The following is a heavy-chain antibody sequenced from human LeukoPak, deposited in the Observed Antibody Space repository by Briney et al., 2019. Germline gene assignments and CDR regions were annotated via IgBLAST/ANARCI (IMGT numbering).Heavy chain of an antibody. CDR1: GYTFTGYY. D-gene: IGHD6-19*01. J-gene: IGHJ4*02. Sequence: GASVKVSCKASGYTFTGYYMHWVRQAPGQGLEWMGWINPNSGGTNYAQKFQGRVTMTRDTSISTAYMELSRLRSDDTAVYYCARGRGSSGWYHYFDYWGQGTLVTVSS. V-gene: IGHV1-2*02. CDR3: ARGRGSSGWYHYFDY. CDR2: INPNSGGT.